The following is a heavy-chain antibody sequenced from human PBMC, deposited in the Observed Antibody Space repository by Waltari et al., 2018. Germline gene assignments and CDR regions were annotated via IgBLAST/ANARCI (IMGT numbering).Heavy chain of an antibody. V-gene: IGHV1-46*01. J-gene: IGHJ5*02. Sequence: QVQLVQSGAEVKKPGASVKVSCKASGYTFTSYYMHWVRQAPGQGLEWMGISNPRGGSTSYEQKFQGRVTMSVDTSKNQCSLKLSSVTAADTAVYFCAREIDRGPGRWFDPWGQGTLVTVSS. D-gene: IGHD1-26*01. CDR1: GYTFTSYY. CDR2: SNPRGGST. CDR3: AREIDRGPGRWFDP.